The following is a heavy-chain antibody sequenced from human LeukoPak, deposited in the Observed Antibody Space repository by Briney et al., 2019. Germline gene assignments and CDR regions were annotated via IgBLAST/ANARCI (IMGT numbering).Heavy chain of an antibody. J-gene: IGHJ3*02. D-gene: IGHD3-9*01. CDR1: GGSFSGYY. Sequence: SETLSLTCAVYGGSFSGYYWSWIRQPPGKGLEWIGEINHSGSTNYNPSLKSRVTISVDTSKNQFSLKLSSVTAADTAVYYCARGRLTYYDILTGYYMKAFDIWGQGTMVTVSS. CDR3: ARGRLTYYDILTGYYMKAFDI. CDR2: INHSGST. V-gene: IGHV4-34*01.